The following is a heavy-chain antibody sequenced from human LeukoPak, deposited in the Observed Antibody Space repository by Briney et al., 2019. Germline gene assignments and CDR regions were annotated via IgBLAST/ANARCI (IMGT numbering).Heavy chain of an antibody. CDR2: IRYDGSNK. J-gene: IGHJ3*02. CDR3: AKDFYDTSGHLYAFDI. Sequence: GGSLRLSCAASGFTFSSYGMHWVRQAPGKGLEWMTFIRYDGSNKYYADSVKGRFTTSRDNSKNTLYLQMNSLRAEDTATYYCAKDFYDTSGHLYAFDIWGQGTMVTVSS. D-gene: IGHD3-22*01. V-gene: IGHV3-30*02. CDR1: GFTFSSYG.